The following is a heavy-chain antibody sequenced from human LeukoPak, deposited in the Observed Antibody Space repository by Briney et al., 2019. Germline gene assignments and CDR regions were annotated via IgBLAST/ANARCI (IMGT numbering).Heavy chain of an antibody. CDR3: AKINGPILTGKLDC. Sequence: GGSLRLSCAASGFTFSSYSMNWVRQAPGKGLEWVSYISSSSSSSRTIYYADSVRGRFIISRDNAKNSLYLQMNSLRAEDTAVYYCAKINGPILTGKLDCWGQGTLVTVSS. J-gene: IGHJ4*02. D-gene: IGHD3-9*01. CDR1: GFTFSSYS. CDR2: ISSSSSSSRTI. V-gene: IGHV3-48*01.